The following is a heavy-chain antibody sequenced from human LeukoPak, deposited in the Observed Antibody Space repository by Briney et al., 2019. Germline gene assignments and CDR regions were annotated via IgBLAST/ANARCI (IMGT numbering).Heavy chain of an antibody. CDR1: GFTVSSNY. V-gene: IGHV3-53*01. Sequence: AGGSLRLSCAASGFTVSSNYMSWVRQAPGKGLEWVSVIYSGGSTYYADSVKGRFTISRDNSKSTLYLVMNSLRAEDTAVYYCAKEDGNYGSGRYYYFDYWGQGTLVTVSS. J-gene: IGHJ4*02. CDR2: IYSGGST. CDR3: AKEDGNYGSGRYYYFDY. D-gene: IGHD3-10*01.